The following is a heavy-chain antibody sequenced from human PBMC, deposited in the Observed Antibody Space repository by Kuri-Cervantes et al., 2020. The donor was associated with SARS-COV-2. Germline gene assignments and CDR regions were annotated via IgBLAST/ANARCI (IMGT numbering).Heavy chain of an antibody. CDR2: IYHSGST. V-gene: IGHV4-30-2*01. J-gene: IGHJ4*02. D-gene: IGHD2-15*01. CDR3: ARVNYRRGIVVVVAAIDY. Sequence: SETLSLTCAVSGGSISSGGYSWSWVRQPPGKGLVWIGYIYHSGSTYYNPSLKSRVTISVNRSKNQFSLKLSPVTAADTAVYYCARVNYRRGIVVVVAAIDYWGQGTLVTVSS. CDR1: GGSISSGGYS.